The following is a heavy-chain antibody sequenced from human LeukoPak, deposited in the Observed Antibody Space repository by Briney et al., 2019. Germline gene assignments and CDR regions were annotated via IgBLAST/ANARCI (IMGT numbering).Heavy chain of an antibody. J-gene: IGHJ4*02. CDR2: ISSSSSNI. CDR3: ARGGDFWSGSHTTEDY. Sequence: GGSLRLSCAASGFTFSSYSMNWVRQAPGKGLEWVSSISSSSSNIYYADSVKGRFTISRDNAKNSLYLQMNSLRAEDTAVYYCARGGDFWSGSHTTEDYWGQGTLVTVSS. CDR1: GFTFSSYS. D-gene: IGHD3-3*01. V-gene: IGHV3-21*01.